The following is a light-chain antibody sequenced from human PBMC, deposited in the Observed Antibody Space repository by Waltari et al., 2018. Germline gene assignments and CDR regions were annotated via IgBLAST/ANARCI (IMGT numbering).Light chain of an antibody. CDR1: SYNIGSNY. Sequence: QSVLTQPPSASGTPGQRVTISCSGSSYNIGSNYVYCYQQLPGTAPNLLIDRNNQRPSGVPDRFSGSKSGTSASLAISGLRSEDEADYYCAAWDDSLSGVVFGGGTKLTVL. V-gene: IGLV1-47*01. CDR3: AAWDDSLSGVV. J-gene: IGLJ2*01. CDR2: RNN.